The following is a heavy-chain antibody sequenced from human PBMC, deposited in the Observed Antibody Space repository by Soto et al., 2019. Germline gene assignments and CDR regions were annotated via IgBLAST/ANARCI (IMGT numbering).Heavy chain of an antibody. CDR2: IKSKTDGVTT. CDR1: GFTFSNPW. CDR3: TTGWLGDWSIAARPLGYYYYGMDV. Sequence: PGRSLRLSCAASGFTFSNPWMNWVRQTPGKGLEWVGRIKSKTDGVTTDYAAPVEGRFTISRDDSKNTLYLQMNSLKTEDTAVYYCTTGWLGDWSIAARPLGYYYYGMDVWGQGTTVTVSS. J-gene: IGHJ6*02. D-gene: IGHD6-6*01. V-gene: IGHV3-15*07.